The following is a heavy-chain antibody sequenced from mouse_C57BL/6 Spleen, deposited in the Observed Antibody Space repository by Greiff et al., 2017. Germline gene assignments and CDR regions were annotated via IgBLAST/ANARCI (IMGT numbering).Heavy chain of an antibody. CDR1: GYTFTSYW. D-gene: IGHD4-1*01. Sequence: SGAELAKPGASVKLSCKASGYTFTSYWMHWVKQRPGQGLEWIGYINPSSGYTKYNQKFKDKATLTADQSSSTAYMQLSSLTYEDSAVYYCARGDAYWEVFDYWGQGTTLTVSS. J-gene: IGHJ2*01. CDR2: INPSSGYT. V-gene: IGHV1-7*01. CDR3: ARGDAYWEVFDY.